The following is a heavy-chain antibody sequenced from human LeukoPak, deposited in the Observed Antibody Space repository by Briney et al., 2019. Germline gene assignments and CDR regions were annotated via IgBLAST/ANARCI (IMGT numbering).Heavy chain of an antibody. CDR1: GYTFTGYY. Sequence: ASVKVSCKASGYTFTGYYMHRVRQAPGQGLEWMGWINPNSGGTNYAQKFQGRVTMTRDTSISTAYMELSRLRSDDTAVYYCARVRPYDILTLLYWGQGTLVTVSS. J-gene: IGHJ4*02. V-gene: IGHV1-2*02. CDR3: ARVRPYDILTLLY. CDR2: INPNSGGT. D-gene: IGHD3-9*01.